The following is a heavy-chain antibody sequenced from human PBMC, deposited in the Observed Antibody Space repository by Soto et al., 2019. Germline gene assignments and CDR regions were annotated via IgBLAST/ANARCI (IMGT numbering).Heavy chain of an antibody. V-gene: IGHV1-69*13. CDR2: IIPIFGTA. CDR1: GGTFISYA. D-gene: IGHD6-13*01. CDR3: AREGAAAGPTDRYYYYGMDV. J-gene: IGHJ6*02. Sequence: GASGKVSCRASGGTFISYASSWVRQAPGQGLEWMGGIIPIFGTANYAQKSQGRVTITADESTSTAYMELSSLRSEDTAVYYCAREGAAAGPTDRYYYYGMDVWGQGTTVTVSS.